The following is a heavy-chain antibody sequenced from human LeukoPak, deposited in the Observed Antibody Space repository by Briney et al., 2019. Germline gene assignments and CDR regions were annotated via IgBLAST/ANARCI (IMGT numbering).Heavy chain of an antibody. D-gene: IGHD3-3*01. CDR1: GFTFTSYD. Sequence: ASVKVSCKASGFTFTSYDINWVRQATGQGLEWMGWISAYNGNTDYAQKLQGRVTMTTDTSTSTAYMELRSLRSDDTAVYYCARFWSGYDYWGQGTLVTVSS. V-gene: IGHV1-18*01. CDR2: ISAYNGNT. J-gene: IGHJ4*02. CDR3: ARFWSGYDY.